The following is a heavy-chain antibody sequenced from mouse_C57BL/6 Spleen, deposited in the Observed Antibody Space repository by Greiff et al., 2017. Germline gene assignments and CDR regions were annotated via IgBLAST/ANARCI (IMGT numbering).Heavy chain of an antibody. V-gene: IGHV5-17*01. D-gene: IGHD3-2*02. J-gene: IGHJ2*01. Sequence: DVMLVESGGGLVKPGGSLKLSCAASGFTFSDYGMHWVRQAPEKGLEWVAYISSGSSTIYYADTVKGRFTISRDNAKNTLFLQMTSLRSEDTAMYYCARRASSGYVGDYWGQGTTLTVSS. CDR2: ISSGSSTI. CDR1: GFTFSDYG. CDR3: ARRASSGYVGDY.